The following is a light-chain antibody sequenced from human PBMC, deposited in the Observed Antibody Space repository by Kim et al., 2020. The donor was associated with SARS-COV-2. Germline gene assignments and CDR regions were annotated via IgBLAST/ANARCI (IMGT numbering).Light chain of an antibody. CDR1: KLGDKY. J-gene: IGLJ3*02. CDR2: QDS. V-gene: IGLV3-1*01. Sequence: VSPGKTASITCSGDKLGDKYACWYQQKPGQSPVLVNYQDSKRPSGIPERFSGSNSGNTATLTISGTQAMDEADYYGQAWDSSSWVFGGGTQLTVL. CDR3: QAWDSSSWV.